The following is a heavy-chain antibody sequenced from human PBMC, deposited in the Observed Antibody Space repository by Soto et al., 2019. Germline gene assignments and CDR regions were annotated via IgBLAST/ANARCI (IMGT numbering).Heavy chain of an antibody. V-gene: IGHV4-61*01. D-gene: IGHD3-3*01. CDR1: GGSVSSGRYQ. CDR3: ARLQSYDFWSDSVPMDV. Sequence: QVQLQESGPGLVKPSETLSLTCTVSGGSVSSGRYQWSWIRQSPGKGLEWIGYIYYTGATNYNPSLKSRVTISVDTSKNQFSLKLPSVTAADTALYFCARLQSYDFWSDSVPMDVWGQGTSVTVSS. CDR2: IYYTGAT. J-gene: IGHJ6*02.